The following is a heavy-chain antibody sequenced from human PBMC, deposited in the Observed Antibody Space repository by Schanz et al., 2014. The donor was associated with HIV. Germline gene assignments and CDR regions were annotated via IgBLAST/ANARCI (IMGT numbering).Heavy chain of an antibody. Sequence: EVQLLESGGGLEQPGGSLRLSCAASGLTFSDYAMTWVRQGAGKGLEWVSSIGSGGGYKYYADSVNGRFTISRDNAKNSLHLQMSRLGAEDTAVYYCARDLHDYGDARTDYWGQGILVTVSS. J-gene: IGHJ4*02. CDR2: IGSGGGYK. CDR3: ARDLHDYGDARTDY. CDR1: GLTFSDYA. D-gene: IGHD4-17*01. V-gene: IGHV3-21*06.